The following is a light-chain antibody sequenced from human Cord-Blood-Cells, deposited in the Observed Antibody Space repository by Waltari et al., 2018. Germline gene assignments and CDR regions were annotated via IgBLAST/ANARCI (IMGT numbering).Light chain of an antibody. CDR2: EGS. Sequence: QSALTQPASVSGSPGQSITISCTGTSSDVGSYNLFSWYQQHPGKAPKLMIYEGSKRPSGVSNRFSGSMSGNTASLTISGLQAEDEADYYCCSYAGSSSYVFGTGTKVTVL. CDR3: CSYAGSSSYV. V-gene: IGLV2-23*01. J-gene: IGLJ1*01. CDR1: SSDVGSYNL.